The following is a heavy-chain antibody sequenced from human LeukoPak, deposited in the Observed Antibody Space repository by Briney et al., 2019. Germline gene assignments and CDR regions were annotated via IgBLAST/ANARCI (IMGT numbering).Heavy chain of an antibody. CDR2: IGSTGDT. Sequence: SGGSLRLSCAASGFPFSSYDMHWVRQATGKGLEWVSGIGSTGDTYYPGSVKGRFTIYREDAKNSLYLQMNSLSAGDTAVYYCARGRSMDRGTNYYGMDVWGQGTTVTVSS. CDR1: GFPFSSYD. J-gene: IGHJ6*02. V-gene: IGHV3-13*04. D-gene: IGHD3-10*01. CDR3: ARGRSMDRGTNYYGMDV.